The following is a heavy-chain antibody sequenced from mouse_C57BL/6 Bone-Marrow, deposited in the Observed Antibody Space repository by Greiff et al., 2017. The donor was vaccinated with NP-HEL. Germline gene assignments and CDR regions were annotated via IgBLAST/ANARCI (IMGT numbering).Heavy chain of an antibody. CDR2: ISSGGSYT. Sequence: EVKLVESGGDLVKPGGSLKLSCAASGFTFSSYGMSWVRQTPDKRLEWVATISSGGSYTYYPDSVKGRFTISRDNAKNTLYLQMSSLKSEDTAMYYCASHYGNFLAWCAYWGQGTLVTVSA. CDR3: ASHYGNFLAWCAY. V-gene: IGHV5-6*01. J-gene: IGHJ3*01. CDR1: GFTFSSYG. D-gene: IGHD2-1*01.